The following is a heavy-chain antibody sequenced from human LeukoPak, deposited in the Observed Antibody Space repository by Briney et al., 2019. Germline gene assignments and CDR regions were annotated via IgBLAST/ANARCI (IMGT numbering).Heavy chain of an antibody. CDR2: ISSSSSYI. CDR1: GFTFSSYS. J-gene: IGHJ6*03. CDR3: ARDMDFWTGGLYYYYMDV. Sequence: PGGSLRLSCAVSGFTFSSYSMNWVRQAPGKGLEWVSSISSSSSYIYYADSVKGRFTISRDNAKNSLYLQMNSLRAEDTAVYYCARDMDFWTGGLYYYYMDVWGKGTTVTVSS. D-gene: IGHD3/OR15-3a*01. V-gene: IGHV3-21*01.